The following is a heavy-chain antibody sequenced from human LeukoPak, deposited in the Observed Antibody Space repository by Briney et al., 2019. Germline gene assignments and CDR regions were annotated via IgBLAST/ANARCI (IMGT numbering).Heavy chain of an antibody. CDR2: IKQDGSEK. D-gene: IGHD6-13*01. V-gene: IGHV3-7*05. CDR1: GFTFNSYA. J-gene: IGHJ4*02. CDR3: ARDPTGMEYCDY. Sequence: SGGSLRLSCAASGFTFNSYAMNWVRQAPGKGLEWVANIKQDGSEKYYVDSVKGRFTISRDNAKNSLYLQMNSLRAEDTAVYYCARDPTGMEYCDYWGQGTLVTVSS.